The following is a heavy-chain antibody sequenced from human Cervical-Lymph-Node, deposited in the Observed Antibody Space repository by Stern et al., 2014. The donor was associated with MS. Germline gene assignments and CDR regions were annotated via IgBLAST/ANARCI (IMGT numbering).Heavy chain of an antibody. V-gene: IGHV1-8*02. CDR2: MNTRSGDA. D-gene: IGHD3-10*01. Sequence: VQLVESGAEVKKPGASVKVSCEASGDTLTSFDINWVRQATGQGLEWMGWMNTRSGDAGYAQKFQGRVTMTRNISINTAYMELSSLRVEDTAMYYCVRAGRVAGRVTYGYWGQGTLVTVSS. CDR1: GDTLTSFD. J-gene: IGHJ4*02. CDR3: VRAGRVAGRVTYGY.